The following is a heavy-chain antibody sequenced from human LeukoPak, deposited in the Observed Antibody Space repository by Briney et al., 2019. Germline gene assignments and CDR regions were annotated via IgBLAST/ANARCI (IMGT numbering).Heavy chain of an antibody. CDR2: ISSSSGYT. D-gene: IGHD2-2*01. Sequence: PGGSLRLSCAASGFTFSDYYMSWVRQAPGKGLEWVSYISSSSGYTNYADSVKGRFTISRDNAKNSLYLQMNSLRAEDTAVYYCARDSCPSRYVTDYWGQGTLVTVSS. CDR3: ARDSCPSRYVTDY. V-gene: IGHV3-11*05. J-gene: IGHJ4*02. CDR1: GFTFSDYY.